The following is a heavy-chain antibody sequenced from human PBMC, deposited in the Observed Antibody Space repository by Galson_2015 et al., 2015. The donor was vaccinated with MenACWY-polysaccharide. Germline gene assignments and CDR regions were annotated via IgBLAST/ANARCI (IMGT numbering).Heavy chain of an antibody. CDR1: GFTFSRYA. V-gene: IGHV3-30-3*01. Sequence: SLRLSCAASGFTFSRYAMHWVRQPPGKGLEWVAVISYDATNKYYADSVKGRFTISRNNSKNTVELQMNSLRAEDTAVYYCARDYCSRTNCYGMDVWGQGTTVTVSS. J-gene: IGHJ6*02. CDR2: ISYDATNK. D-gene: IGHD2-2*01. CDR3: ARDYCSRTNCYGMDV.